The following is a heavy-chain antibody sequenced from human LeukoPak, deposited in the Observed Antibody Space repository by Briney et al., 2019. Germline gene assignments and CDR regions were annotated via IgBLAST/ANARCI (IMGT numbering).Heavy chain of an antibody. Sequence: PSETLSLTCAVYGGSFSGYYWSWIRQPPGKGLEWIGEINHSGSINYNPSLKSRVTISVDTSKNQFSLKLSSVTAADTAVYYCARESSDYDSSGYIDYWGQGTLVTVSS. V-gene: IGHV4-34*01. J-gene: IGHJ4*02. CDR2: INHSGSI. D-gene: IGHD3-22*01. CDR3: ARESSDYDSSGYIDY. CDR1: GGSFSGYY.